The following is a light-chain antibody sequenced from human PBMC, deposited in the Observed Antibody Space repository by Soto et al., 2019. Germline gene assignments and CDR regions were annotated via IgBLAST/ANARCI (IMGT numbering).Light chain of an antibody. Sequence: TVLTHSPGTLFLSPWEGATLSFSASQNVTSNLLVWYQQHPGQAPRLLIYGASSRATGIPDRFSGSGSGTDFTLTIRRLEPDDFAVYYCQKYGTFWTFGQATKVDIK. CDR1: QNVTSNL. J-gene: IGKJ1*01. V-gene: IGKV3-20*01. CDR2: GAS. CDR3: QKYGTFWT.